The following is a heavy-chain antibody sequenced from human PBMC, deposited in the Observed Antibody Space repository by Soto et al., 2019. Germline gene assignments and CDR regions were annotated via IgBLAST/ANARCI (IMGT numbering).Heavy chain of an antibody. CDR1: GYSFNNNW. J-gene: IGHJ4*02. CDR2: IHPGDSDS. CDR3: ARRDSSGFPDY. V-gene: IGHV5-51*01. Sequence: GESLKISCKGSGYSFNNNWIGWVRQMPGKGLEWMGIIHPGDSDSRYSPSFQGQVTMSVDKSINTAYLQWSSLKASDTAMYYCARRDSSGFPDYWGQGTLVTVSS. D-gene: IGHD3-22*01.